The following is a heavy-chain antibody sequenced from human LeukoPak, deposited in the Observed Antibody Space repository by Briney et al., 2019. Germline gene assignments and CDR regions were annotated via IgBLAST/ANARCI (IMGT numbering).Heavy chain of an antibody. CDR1: GFTFSSYA. D-gene: IGHD6-6*01. CDR3: ARTRIAARPSDD. V-gene: IGHV3-23*01. Sequence: GGSLRLSCAAAGFTFSSYAMNWVRQAPGKGLEWVSAINGGGGSTYYADSVKGRFTISRDNAKNSLYLQMNSLRAEDTAVYYCARTRIAARPSDDWGQGTLVTVSS. CDR2: INGGGGST. J-gene: IGHJ4*02.